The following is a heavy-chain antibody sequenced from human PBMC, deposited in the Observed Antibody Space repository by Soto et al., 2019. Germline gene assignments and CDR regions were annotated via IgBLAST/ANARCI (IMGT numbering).Heavy chain of an antibody. V-gene: IGHV1-69*01. CDR1: EGTFNSYA. CDR2: IIPYYNTL. Sequence: QAQVVQSGAEVRKPGSSVKLSCKASEGTFNSYAIAWVRQAPGQGLEWMGGIIPYYNTLNYAQKFQDRVTITADESTNTVYMELSSLRSDDTAFYFFASGSSRWYPYFFDSWAQGILVTVSS. CDR3: ASGSSRWYPYFFDS. J-gene: IGHJ4*02. D-gene: IGHD6-13*01.